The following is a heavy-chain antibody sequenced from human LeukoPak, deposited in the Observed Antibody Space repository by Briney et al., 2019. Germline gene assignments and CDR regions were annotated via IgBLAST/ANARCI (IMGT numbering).Heavy chain of an antibody. J-gene: IGHJ4*02. CDR2: INPNSGGT. CDR3: ARHHDSLWFGELLNY. D-gene: IGHD3-10*01. CDR1: GYTFTGYY. V-gene: IGHV1-2*02. Sequence: GASVKVSCKASGYTFTGYYMHWVRQAPGQGLEWMGWINPNSGGTNYAQKFQGRVTMTRDTSISTAYMELSRLRSDDTAVYYCARHHDSLWFGELLNYWGQGTLVTVSS.